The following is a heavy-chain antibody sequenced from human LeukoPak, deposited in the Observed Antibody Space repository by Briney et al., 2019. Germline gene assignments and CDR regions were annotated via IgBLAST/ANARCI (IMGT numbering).Heavy chain of an antibody. D-gene: IGHD6-13*01. J-gene: IGHJ4*02. CDR3: ARREGGIAAASDY. Sequence: GGSLRLSCAASGFNVSSTYMNWVRQAPGKGLEWVSVIYSGGRTYYADSVKGRFTISRDNAKNSLYLQMNRLRAEDTAVYYCARREGGIAAASDYWGQGTLVTVSS. CDR2: IYSGGRT. V-gene: IGHV3-66*01. CDR1: GFNVSSTY.